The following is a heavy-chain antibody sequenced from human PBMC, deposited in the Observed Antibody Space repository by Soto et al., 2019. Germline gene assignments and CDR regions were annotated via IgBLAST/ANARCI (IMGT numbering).Heavy chain of an antibody. CDR1: GDSMSRGDYY. J-gene: IGHJ3*02. Sequence: QVQLQESGPGLVKPSQTLSLSCTVSGDSMSRGDYYWSWIRQPPGKGLEWIGFIYHTGRTYYSPSLKGRVDISVDTSKNQFSLKLSSVTAADTAVYYCARDPLYDYGDLSHVFDMWGQGTMVIVSS. CDR3: ARDPLYDYGDLSHVFDM. V-gene: IGHV4-30-4*01. CDR2: IYHTGRT. D-gene: IGHD4-17*01.